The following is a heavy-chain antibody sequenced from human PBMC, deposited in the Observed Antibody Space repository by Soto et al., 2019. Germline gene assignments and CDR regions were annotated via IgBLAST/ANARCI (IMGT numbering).Heavy chain of an antibody. CDR2: INPSGGST. Sequence: ASVKVSCKASGYTFTSYYMHWVRQATGKGLEWMGIINPSGGSTSYAQKFQGRVTMTRDTSTSTVYMELSSLRSEDTAVYYCANSGTTVTPGYWGQGTLVTVSS. CDR3: ANSGTTVTPGY. J-gene: IGHJ4*02. CDR1: GYTFTSYY. V-gene: IGHV1-46*03. D-gene: IGHD4-17*01.